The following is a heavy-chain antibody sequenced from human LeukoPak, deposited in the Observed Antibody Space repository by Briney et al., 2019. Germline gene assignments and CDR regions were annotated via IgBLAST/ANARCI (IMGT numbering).Heavy chain of an antibody. Sequence: SSETLSLTCTVSGGSVSSGSYYWSWLRQPPGKGLEWIGYIYYSGSTKYNPSLKSRVTTSVDTSKNQFSLKLSSVTAADTAVYYCARVRYSSGWYEDYWGQGTLVTVSS. CDR2: IYYSGST. CDR3: ARVRYSSGWYEDY. V-gene: IGHV4-61*01. D-gene: IGHD6-19*01. J-gene: IGHJ4*02. CDR1: GGSVSSGSYY.